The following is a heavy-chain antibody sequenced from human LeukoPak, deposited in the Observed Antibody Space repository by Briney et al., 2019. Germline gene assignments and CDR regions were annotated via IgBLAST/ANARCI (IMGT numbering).Heavy chain of an antibody. Sequence: SETLSLTCTVSGASISYYYWSWIRQPPGKGLEWIGYIHYSGDTIYNPSLKSRVTISVDPSKNQFSLKLRSVTPADTAVYYCATTGSEQLVDYWGQGTLVTVSS. CDR2: IHYSGDT. V-gene: IGHV4-59*08. J-gene: IGHJ4*02. CDR1: GASISYYY. D-gene: IGHD6-13*01. CDR3: ATTGSEQLVDY.